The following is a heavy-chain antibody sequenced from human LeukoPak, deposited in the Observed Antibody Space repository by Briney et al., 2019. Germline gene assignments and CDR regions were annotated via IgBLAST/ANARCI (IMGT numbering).Heavy chain of an antibody. V-gene: IGHV4-30-4*02. CDR3: ARDTGYDSPPPYYYGVDV. CDR1: GVSISSGDYY. D-gene: IGHD5-12*01. CDR2: VYYSGST. Sequence: PSDTLSLTCTVSGVSISSGDYYWSWIRQPPCKGLEWIGYVYYSGSTYYNPSLKSRVTISLDTSKNQFSLKLSSVTAADTAVYYCARDTGYDSPPPYYYGVDVWGQGTTVTVSS. J-gene: IGHJ6*02.